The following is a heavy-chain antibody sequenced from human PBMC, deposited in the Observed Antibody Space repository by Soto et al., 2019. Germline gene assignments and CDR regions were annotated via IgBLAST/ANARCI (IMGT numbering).Heavy chain of an antibody. Sequence: QVQLQESGPGLVTPSESLSLTCTVSAGSVSSGNYYWSWIRQPPGKGLEWIGHIYYSGTTNYNHSLKSRVTISVDTSKNQFSLKMTSVTAADTAVYYCATSSSGWYFFDYWGQGTLVTVSS. CDR1: AGSVSSGNYY. D-gene: IGHD6-19*01. V-gene: IGHV4-61*01. CDR3: ATSSSGWYFFDY. CDR2: IYYSGTT. J-gene: IGHJ4*02.